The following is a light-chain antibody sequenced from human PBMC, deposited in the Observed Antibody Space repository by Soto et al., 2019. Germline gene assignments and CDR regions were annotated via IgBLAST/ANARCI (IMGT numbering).Light chain of an antibody. CDR1: KLGDTY. Sequence: SYELTQPPSVSVSPGQTASITCSGAKLGDTYTCWYQQKPGQSPVLVIYQDGKRPSGIPERFSGSSSGNTATLTISGTQAMDEADYYCQAWHSTTPVIFGGGTKVTVL. CDR2: QDG. J-gene: IGLJ2*01. V-gene: IGLV3-1*01. CDR3: QAWHSTTPVI.